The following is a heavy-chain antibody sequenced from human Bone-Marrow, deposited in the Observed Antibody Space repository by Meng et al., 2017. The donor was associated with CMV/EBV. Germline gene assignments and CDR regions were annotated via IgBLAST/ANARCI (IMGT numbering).Heavy chain of an antibody. CDR1: GGSISSSNW. CDR3: ARSYCSSTSCYPDY. J-gene: IGHJ4*02. Sequence: SETLSLTCAVSGGSISSSNWWSWVRQPPGKGLEWSGEIYHSGSTNYNPSLKSRVTISVDKYKNQFSLKLSSVTAADKAVYYCARSYCSSTSCYPDYWGQGTLVTVSS. D-gene: IGHD2-2*01. V-gene: IGHV4-4*02. CDR2: IYHSGST.